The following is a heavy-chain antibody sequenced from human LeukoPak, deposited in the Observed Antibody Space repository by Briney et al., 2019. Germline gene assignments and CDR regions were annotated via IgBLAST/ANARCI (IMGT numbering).Heavy chain of an antibody. Sequence: ASETLSLTCIVSGGSISSHYWSWIRQPPGRGLEWIGYISYSGVTESNPSLKSRLTISVDTSKNQFSLKLSSVTAADTAVYYCTRDRRDGYNYVDFWGQGTLVTVSS. CDR1: GGSISSHY. CDR3: TRDRRDGYNYVDF. V-gene: IGHV4-59*11. J-gene: IGHJ4*02. CDR2: ISYSGVT. D-gene: IGHD5-24*01.